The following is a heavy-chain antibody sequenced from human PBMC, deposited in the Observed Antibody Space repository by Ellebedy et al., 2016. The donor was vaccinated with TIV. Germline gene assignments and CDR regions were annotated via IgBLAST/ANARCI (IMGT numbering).Heavy chain of an antibody. J-gene: IGHJ4*02. CDR1: GFTFSSYG. D-gene: IGHD6-19*01. CDR3: AKAYIEVNNYFDY. V-gene: IGHV3-30*18. Sequence: GESLKISXAASGFTFSSYGMHWVRQAPGKGLEWVAVIPYDGSNKYYADSVKGRFTISRDYSKNTLYLQMNSLRAEDTAVYYCAKAYIEVNNYFDYWGQGTLVTVSS. CDR2: IPYDGSNK.